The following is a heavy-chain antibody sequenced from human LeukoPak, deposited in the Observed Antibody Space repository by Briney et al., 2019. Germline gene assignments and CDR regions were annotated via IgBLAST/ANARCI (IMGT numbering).Heavy chain of an antibody. CDR1: GGSISSSSYY. D-gene: IGHD6-13*01. Sequence: SETLSLTCTVSGGSISSSSYYWGWIRQPPGKGLEWIGSIYYSGSTYYNPSLKSRVTISVDTSKNQFSLKLSSVTAADTAVYYCARHAGKQLVLQPFDYWGQGTLVTVSS. V-gene: IGHV4-39*01. CDR3: ARHAGKQLVLQPFDY. J-gene: IGHJ4*02. CDR2: IYYSGST.